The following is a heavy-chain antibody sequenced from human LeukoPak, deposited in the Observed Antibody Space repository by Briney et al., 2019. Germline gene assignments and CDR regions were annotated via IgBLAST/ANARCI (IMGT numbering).Heavy chain of an antibody. J-gene: IGHJ4*02. D-gene: IGHD1-26*01. V-gene: IGHV3-13*01. CDR1: GFTFSSYA. CDR3: ARGIGGATAPFDY. CDR2: ICTAGDT. Sequence: PGGSLRLSCAASGFTFSSYAMSWVRQAPGKGLEWVSAICTAGDTYYPRSVKGRFTISRDNAKNSLYLQMNSLRAGDTAVYYCARGIGGATAPFDYWGQGTLVTVSS.